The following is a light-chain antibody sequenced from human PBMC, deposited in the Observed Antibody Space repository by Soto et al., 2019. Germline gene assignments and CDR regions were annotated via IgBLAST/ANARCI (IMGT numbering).Light chain of an antibody. CDR3: QRFGTSPPWT. CDR1: ENVRTF. V-gene: IGKV3-11*01. CDR2: GAS. J-gene: IGKJ1*01. Sequence: EVVLTQSPATLSLSPGERATLSCRASENVRTFVDWYQQKPGQAPRLLIYGASNRATGIPARFSGSGSGTDFTLTISNLEPEDFAVYYCQRFGTSPPWTFGQGTKVEFK.